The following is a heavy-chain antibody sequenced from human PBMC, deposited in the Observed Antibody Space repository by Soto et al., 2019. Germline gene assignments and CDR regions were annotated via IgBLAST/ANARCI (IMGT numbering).Heavy chain of an antibody. CDR3: AREGMEWLVSRAFDY. Sequence: QVQLVESGGGMVQPGRSLRLSCAASGFTFSSYGMHWVRQAPGKGLEWVAVIWYDGSNKYYADSVKGRFTISRDNSKNTLYLQMNSLRAEDTAVYYCAREGMEWLVSRAFDYWGQGTLVTVSS. V-gene: IGHV3-33*01. CDR2: IWYDGSNK. CDR1: GFTFSSYG. D-gene: IGHD6-19*01. J-gene: IGHJ4*02.